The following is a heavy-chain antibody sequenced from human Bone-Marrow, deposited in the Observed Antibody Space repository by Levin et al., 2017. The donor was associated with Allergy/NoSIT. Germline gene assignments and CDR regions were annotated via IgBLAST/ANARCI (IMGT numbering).Heavy chain of an antibody. CDR2: ITSSGDGT. CDR3: ARDPARGYYDSSGYSGDH. V-gene: IGHV3-48*02. D-gene: IGHD3-22*01. Sequence: GGSLRLSCAASDFTFRHYTMNWVRQAPGKGLEWVSCITSSGDGTYYADSVKGRFTISRDNAKNSLYLQLNRLRDEDTAMYYCARDPARGYYDSSGYSGDHWGQGTLVTVSS. J-gene: IGHJ4*02. CDR1: DFTFRHYT.